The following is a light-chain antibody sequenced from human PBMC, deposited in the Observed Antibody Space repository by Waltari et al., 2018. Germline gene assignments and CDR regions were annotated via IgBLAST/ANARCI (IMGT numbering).Light chain of an antibody. Sequence: DIQMTQSSSSLSASVGDRVTITCRASQSISNYLHWYQQKPGKATKRLLYDASSLQGGVPSLFIGRGSATLFTLTSSSRQPEDFATYYYLQCNSAALTFGGGTKVEIK. CDR3: LQCNSAALT. J-gene: IGKJ4*01. CDR2: DAS. CDR1: QSISNY. V-gene: IGKV1-17*01.